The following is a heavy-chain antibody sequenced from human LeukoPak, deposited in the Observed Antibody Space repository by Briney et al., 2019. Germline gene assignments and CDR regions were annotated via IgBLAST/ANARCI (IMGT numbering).Heavy chain of an antibody. CDR1: GITFSSYG. V-gene: IGHV3-21*01. J-gene: IGHJ4*02. Sequence: GGTLRLSCAASGITFSSYGMSWVRQAPGKGLEWVSSISSSSSYIYYADSVKGRFTISRDNAKNSLYLQMNSLRAEDTAVYYCASPLYGSGSYEGYWGQGTLVTVSS. CDR3: ASPLYGSGSYEGY. D-gene: IGHD3-10*01. CDR2: ISSSSSYI.